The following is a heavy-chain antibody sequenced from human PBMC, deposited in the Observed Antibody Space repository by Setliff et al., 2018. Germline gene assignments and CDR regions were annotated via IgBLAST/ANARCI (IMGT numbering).Heavy chain of an antibody. CDR1: GYIFNNYG. Sequence: ASVKVSCKASGYIFNNYGITWVRQAPGQGLEWMGWINNYNTNTNYAQKLQGRVAMTTDTSTSTAYMELRSLRSDDSAVYYCARINFYVSSGHYYAPDYWGQGTLVTVS. V-gene: IGHV1-18*01. D-gene: IGHD3-22*01. CDR2: INNYNTNT. J-gene: IGHJ4*02. CDR3: ARINFYVSSGHYYAPDY.